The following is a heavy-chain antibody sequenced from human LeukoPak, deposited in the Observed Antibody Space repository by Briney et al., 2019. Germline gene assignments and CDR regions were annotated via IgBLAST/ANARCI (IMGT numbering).Heavy chain of an antibody. V-gene: IGHV3-33*01. CDR2: IWYDGSDK. CDR3: ARLWGSVSGYFDY. CDR1: GYTFSSHG. J-gene: IGHJ4*02. Sequence: PGRSLRLSCAVSGYTFSSHGMHWVRQAPGKGLEWVAAIWYDGSDKYHADSVKGRFTISRDNSKNMLYLQMDSLRAEDTALYYCARLWGSVSGYFDYWGQGTLVTVSS. D-gene: IGHD2-21*01.